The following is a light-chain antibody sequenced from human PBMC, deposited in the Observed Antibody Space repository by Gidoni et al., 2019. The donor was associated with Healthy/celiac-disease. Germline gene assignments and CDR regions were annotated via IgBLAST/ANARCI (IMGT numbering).Light chain of an antibody. Sequence: IVMTQSPDSLAVSLGERATINCKSSQSVLYSSNNKNYLSWYQQKPGQPPKLLIYWASTRESGVPDRFSGSGSGTDFTLTISSLQAEDVAVYYCQQHYSTSWTFGQGTKVEI. CDR1: QSVLYSSNNKNY. CDR3: QQHYSTSWT. V-gene: IGKV4-1*01. J-gene: IGKJ1*01. CDR2: WAS.